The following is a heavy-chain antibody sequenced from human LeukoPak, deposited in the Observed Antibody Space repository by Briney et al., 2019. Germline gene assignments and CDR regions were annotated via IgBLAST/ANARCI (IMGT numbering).Heavy chain of an antibody. CDR2: MHSTGVD. D-gene: IGHD3-22*01. J-gene: IGHJ4*02. CDR1: GGSISGYH. V-gene: IGHV4-59*08. CDR3: ARFSPFFDSSVHYLDY. Sequence: NPSETLSLTCTVSGGSISGYHCSWIRQPPGQGLEWIAYMHSTGVDNYSPSLRSRVTMSVDTSKNQCSLKLNSVSAADLAVYYCARFSPFFDSSVHYLDYWGPGILVTVSS.